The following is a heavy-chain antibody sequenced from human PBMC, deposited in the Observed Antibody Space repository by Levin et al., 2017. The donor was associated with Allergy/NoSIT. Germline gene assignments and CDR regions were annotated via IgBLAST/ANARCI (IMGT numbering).Heavy chain of an antibody. CDR1: GFTFDDYA. Sequence: GGSLRLSCAASGFTFDDYAMHWVRQAPGKGLEWVSGISWNSGSIGYADSVKGRFTISRDNAKNSLYLQMNSLRAEDTALYYCAKDIVAGTFLWERFDYWGQGTLVTVSS. D-gene: IGHD6-19*01. V-gene: IGHV3-9*01. CDR2: ISWNSGSI. CDR3: AKDIVAGTFLWERFDY. J-gene: IGHJ4*02.